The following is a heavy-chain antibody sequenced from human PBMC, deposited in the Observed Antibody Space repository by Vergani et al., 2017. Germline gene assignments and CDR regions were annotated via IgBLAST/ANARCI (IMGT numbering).Heavy chain of an antibody. CDR1: GFTFRRYW. CDR2: IKQDGSGK. V-gene: IGHV3-7*01. D-gene: IGHD3-22*01. J-gene: IGHJ4*02. CDR3: ASSYDSSGYSPFDY. Sequence: EVQVVESGGGLVQPGGSLRLSCVDSGFTFRRYWMSWVRQAPGKGLEWGATIKQDGSGKYYVDSVKGRFTISRDNAKNSLYLQMTNLRAEDTAMYYCASSYDSSGYSPFDYWGQGTLVTVSS.